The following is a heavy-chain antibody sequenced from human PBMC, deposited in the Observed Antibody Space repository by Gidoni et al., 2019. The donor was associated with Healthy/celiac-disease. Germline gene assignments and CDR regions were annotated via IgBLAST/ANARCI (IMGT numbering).Heavy chain of an antibody. CDR2: ISYDGSNK. CDR3: AKGSPDYYDSSAFDI. J-gene: IGHJ3*02. CDR1: GFTFSSYG. V-gene: IGHV3-30*18. Sequence: QVQLVESGGGVVQPGRSLRLSCAASGFTFSSYGMHWVRQAPGKGLEWVAVISYDGSNKYYADSVKGRFTISRDNSKNTLYLQMNSLRAEDTAVYYCAKGSPDYYDSSAFDIWGQGTMVTVSS. D-gene: IGHD3-22*01.